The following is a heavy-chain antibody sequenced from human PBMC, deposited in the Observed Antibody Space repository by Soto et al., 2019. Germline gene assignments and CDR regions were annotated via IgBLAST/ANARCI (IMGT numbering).Heavy chain of an antibody. CDR2: ISSSGSTI. CDR1: GFTFSDYY. D-gene: IGHD3-22*01. CDR3: AREENSGYPDY. V-gene: IGHV3-11*01. J-gene: IGHJ4*02. Sequence: GGSLRLSCAASGFTFSDYYMSWIRQAPGKGLEWGSYISSSGSTIYYADSVKGRFTISRDNAKNPLYLQMNSLRAEDTAVYYCAREENSGYPDYWGQGTLVTVSS.